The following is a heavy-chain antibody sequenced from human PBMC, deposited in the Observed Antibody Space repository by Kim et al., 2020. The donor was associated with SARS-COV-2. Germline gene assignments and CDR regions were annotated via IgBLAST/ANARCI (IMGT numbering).Heavy chain of an antibody. CDR3: TSGNYTLWFGELLYRWSYYYYGMDV. D-gene: IGHD3-10*01. J-gene: IGHJ6*02. CDR1: GFTFGDYA. CDR2: IRSKAYGGTT. V-gene: IGHV3-49*03. Sequence: GGSLRLSCTASGFTFGDYAMSWFRQAPGKGLEWVGFIRSKAYGGTTEYAASVKGRFTISRDDSKSIAYLQTNSLKTEDTAVYYCTSGNYTLWFGELLYRWSYYYYGMDVWGQGTTVTVSS.